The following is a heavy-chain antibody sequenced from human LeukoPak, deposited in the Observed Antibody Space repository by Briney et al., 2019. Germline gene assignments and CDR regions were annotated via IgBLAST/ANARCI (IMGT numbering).Heavy chain of an antibody. D-gene: IGHD5-12*01. CDR1: GFTLSSYA. CDR2: ISYDGSDK. J-gene: IGHJ4*02. CDR3: ARARPSMWIDY. V-gene: IGHV3-30*04. Sequence: GGSLRLSCAASGFTLSSYAMYWVRQAPVKGLEWVAVISYDGSDKFYADSVKGRFTISRDSSKNTLYLQMNSLRPEDTAVYYCARARPSMWIDYWGQGTLVTVSS.